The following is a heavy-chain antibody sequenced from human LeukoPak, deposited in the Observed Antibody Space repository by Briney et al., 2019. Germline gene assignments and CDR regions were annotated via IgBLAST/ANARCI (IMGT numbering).Heavy chain of an antibody. CDR2: IIPIFGTA. CDR3: ARVNSSPWGYYYYYYMDV. Sequence: GASVKVSCKASGYTFTGYYMHWVRQAPGQGLEWMGWIIPIFGTANYAQKFQGRVTITADKSTSTAYMELSRLRSDDTAVYYCARVNSSPWGYYYYYYMDVWGKGTTVTVSS. CDR1: GYTFTGYY. D-gene: IGHD3-16*01. J-gene: IGHJ6*03. V-gene: IGHV1-69*06.